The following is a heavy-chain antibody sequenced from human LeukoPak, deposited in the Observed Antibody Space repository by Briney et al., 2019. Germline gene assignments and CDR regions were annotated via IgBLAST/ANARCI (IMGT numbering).Heavy chain of an antibody. CDR1: GYTFTGYY. J-gene: IGHJ4*02. CDR2: INPNGGGT. V-gene: IGHV1-2*02. Sequence: ASVKLSCKASGYTFTGYYMHWVRQAPGQGLEWMGWINPNGGGTNYAQHFKGRVTMTRDTSINTAYMELSRLRSDDTAVYYCARVGRDYGAGSSTDFDYWGQGTLVTVSS. CDR3: ARVGRDYGAGSSTDFDY. D-gene: IGHD3-10*01.